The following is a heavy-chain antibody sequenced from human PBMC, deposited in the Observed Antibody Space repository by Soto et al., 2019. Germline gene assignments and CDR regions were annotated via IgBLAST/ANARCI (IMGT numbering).Heavy chain of an antibody. V-gene: IGHV1-2*02. CDR2: INTQNGVR. Sequence: QVQLVQSGAEVEKPGASVSVSCRASGYTFISYYIHWVRQAPGHGLEWMGWINTQNGVRKYAQKFQDRVIMTRDASINTAYMQLTRVTSHDTAIYYCARGSGSSWYDVWGQGTLVTVSS. CDR1: GYTFISYY. CDR3: ARGSGSSWYDV. D-gene: IGHD3-22*01. J-gene: IGHJ5*02.